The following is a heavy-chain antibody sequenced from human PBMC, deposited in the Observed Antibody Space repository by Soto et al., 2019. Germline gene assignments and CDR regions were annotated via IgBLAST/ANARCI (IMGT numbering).Heavy chain of an antibody. CDR3: ARSGRITMIVVVPNWFDP. Sequence: PSETLSLTCTVSGGSISSGGYYWSWIRQHPGKGLEWIGYIYYSGSTYYNTSLKSRVTISVDTSKNQFSLKLSSVTAADTAVYYCARSGRITMIVVVPNWFDPWGQGTLVTVSS. D-gene: IGHD3-22*01. CDR1: GGSISSGGYY. J-gene: IGHJ5*02. CDR2: IYYSGST. V-gene: IGHV4-31*03.